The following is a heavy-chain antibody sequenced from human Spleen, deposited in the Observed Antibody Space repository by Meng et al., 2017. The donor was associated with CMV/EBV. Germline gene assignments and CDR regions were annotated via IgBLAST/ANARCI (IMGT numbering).Heavy chain of an antibody. V-gene: IGHV4-34*01. CDR1: FSGYY. Sequence: FSGYYWRWIRQPPGKGLEWIGEINHSGSTNYNPSLKSRVTISVDTSKNQFSLKLSSVTAADTAVYYCARGRPGYCSSTSCYTQYFQHWGQGTLVTVSS. CDR2: INHSGST. D-gene: IGHD2-2*02. J-gene: IGHJ1*01. CDR3: ARGRPGYCSSTSCYTQYFQH.